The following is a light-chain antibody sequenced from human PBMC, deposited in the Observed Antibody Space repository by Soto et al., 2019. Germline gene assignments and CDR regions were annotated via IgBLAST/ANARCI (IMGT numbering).Light chain of an antibody. CDR2: LGS. V-gene: IGKV2-28*01. CDR1: QSLLHSNGYNY. Sequence: DIVMTQSPLSLPVTPGEPASISCRSSQSLLHSNGYNYLDWYLQKPGQSPQLLIYLGSNRASGVPDRFRGSGSGKDFTLKISRVEAEDVGVYYCRQALQTRVTFGPGTKVDIK. J-gene: IGKJ3*01. CDR3: RQALQTRVT.